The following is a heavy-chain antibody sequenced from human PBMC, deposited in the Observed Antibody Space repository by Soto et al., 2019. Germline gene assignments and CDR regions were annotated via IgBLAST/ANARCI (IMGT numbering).Heavy chain of an antibody. CDR2: ISAYNGNT. D-gene: IGHD6-6*01. J-gene: IGHJ4*02. V-gene: IGHV1-18*04. CDR1: GYTFTSYA. CDR3: ARDRRGSSRSGFDY. Sequence: ASVKVSCKASGYTFTSYAISWVRQAPGQGLAWTGWISAYNGNTNYAQKLQGRVTMTTDTSTSTVYMELRSLRSDDTAVYYCARDRRGSSRSGFDYWGQGTLVTVSS.